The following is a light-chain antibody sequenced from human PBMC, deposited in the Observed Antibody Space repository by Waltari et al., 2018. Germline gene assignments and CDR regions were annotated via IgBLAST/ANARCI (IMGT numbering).Light chain of an antibody. CDR2: GAS. Sequence: EIVLTQSPGTLSLSPGERVTLSCRASQSVSSSDLAWYQRKPGQAPRLLIYGASSRATGIPDRFSGSGSGTDFTLAISRLEPEDFAVYYCQQYGVSPWTFGQGTKLEIK. CDR3: QQYGVSPWT. CDR1: QSVSSSD. J-gene: IGKJ1*01. V-gene: IGKV3-20*01.